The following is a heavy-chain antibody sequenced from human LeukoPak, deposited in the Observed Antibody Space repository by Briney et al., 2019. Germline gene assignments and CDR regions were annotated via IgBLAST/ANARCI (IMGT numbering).Heavy chain of an antibody. D-gene: IGHD6-13*01. J-gene: IGHJ4*02. V-gene: IGHV1-18*01. CDR2: ISTYNGHT. CDR3: ARDAAAAGPFDY. CDR1: GYTFIDYG. Sequence: ASVKVSCKASGYTFIDYGVSWLRQAPAQGLEWMGWISTYNGHTYYAQKLQGRVTMTTDTSTSTAYMELRSLRSGDTAVYYCARDAAAAGPFDYWGQGTLVTVSS.